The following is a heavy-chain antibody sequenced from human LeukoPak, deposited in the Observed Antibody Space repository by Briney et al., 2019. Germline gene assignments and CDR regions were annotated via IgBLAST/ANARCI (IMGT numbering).Heavy chain of an antibody. CDR2: INPNSGGT. CDR1: GYTFTGYY. D-gene: IGHD4-17*01. CDR3: AREANYGDYTHFDY. Sequence: ASVTVSCKASGYTFTGYYMHWVRQAPGQGLEWMGRINPNSGGTNYAQKFQGRVTMTRDTSISTAYMELSRLRSDDTAVYYCAREANYGDYTHFDYWGQGTLVTVSS. J-gene: IGHJ4*02. V-gene: IGHV1-2*06.